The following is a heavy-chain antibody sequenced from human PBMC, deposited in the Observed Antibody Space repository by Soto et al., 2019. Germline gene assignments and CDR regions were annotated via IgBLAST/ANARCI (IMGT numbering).Heavy chain of an antibody. Sequence: PGGSLRLSCTASGFTFGAYAMSWLRQAPGKGLEWVGFIRSKAYSATTEYAASVKGRFTISREDSKSIAYLQMNDLKTEDTGLYYCTRAAHPPWEISHYYFDYWGRGTLVTVSS. CDR1: GFTFGAYA. V-gene: IGHV3-49*03. J-gene: IGHJ4*02. CDR2: IRSKAYSATT. D-gene: IGHD1-26*01. CDR3: TRAAHPPWEISHYYFDY.